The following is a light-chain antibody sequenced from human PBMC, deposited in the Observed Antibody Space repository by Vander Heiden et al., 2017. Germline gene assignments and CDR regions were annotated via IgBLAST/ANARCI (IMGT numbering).Light chain of an antibody. CDR3: SSYSGSVK. V-gene: IGLV2-8*01. CDR2: DCT. Sequence: QSALAQPPSPSGSPGQSVTISCTGASSDVGDYNSVTWYKQQHDKPPQLRIYDCTKRPARVPDRFSGSKSGNTASLTVSGLQTEDEAVYYCSSYSGSVKFGGGTRLTVL. CDR1: SSDVGDYNS. J-gene: IGLJ2*01.